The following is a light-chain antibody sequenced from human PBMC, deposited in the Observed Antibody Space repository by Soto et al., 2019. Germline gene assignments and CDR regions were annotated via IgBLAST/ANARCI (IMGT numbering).Light chain of an antibody. CDR1: SSNIGIKS. J-gene: IGLJ2*01. Sequence: QSVLTQPPSASGTPGQRVTISSSGSSSNIGIKSVNWYQQLPGTAPKLLISSTNQRPSGVPDRFSGSKSGTSASLAISGLQSEDEADYYCAAWDDRLTGVVFGGGTKLTVL. V-gene: IGLV1-44*01. CDR3: AAWDDRLTGVV. CDR2: STN.